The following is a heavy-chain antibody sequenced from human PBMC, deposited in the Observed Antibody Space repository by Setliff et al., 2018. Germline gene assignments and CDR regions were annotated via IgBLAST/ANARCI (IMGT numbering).Heavy chain of an antibody. CDR1: RFTLSNYG. J-gene: IGHJ6*02. V-gene: IGHV3-33*01. D-gene: IGHD2-21*02. CDR2: IWNDGSTK. CDR3: ARNWATAQHYYYGMDV. Sequence: GGSLRLSCVASRFTLSNYGMHWVRQAPGKGLEWVALIWNDGSTKFYGDSVKGRFTISRDNSKNTLYLQMDTLRAEDTAIYYCARNWATAQHYYYGMDVWGQGTTVTVSS.